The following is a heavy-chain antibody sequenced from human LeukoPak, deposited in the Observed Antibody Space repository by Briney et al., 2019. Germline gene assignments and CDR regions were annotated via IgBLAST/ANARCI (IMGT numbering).Heavy chain of an antibody. CDR2: IYTSGST. D-gene: IGHD4-11*01. J-gene: IGHJ5*02. Sequence: SETLSLTCSVSGGSISSGTYYWSWIRQPAGKGLEWIGRIYTSGSTNYNPSLKSRVTMSVDTSKNQFSLKLSSVTAADTAVYYCARAYSNYEFDPWGQGTLVTVSS. CDR3: ARAYSNYEFDP. V-gene: IGHV4-61*02. CDR1: GGSISSGTYY.